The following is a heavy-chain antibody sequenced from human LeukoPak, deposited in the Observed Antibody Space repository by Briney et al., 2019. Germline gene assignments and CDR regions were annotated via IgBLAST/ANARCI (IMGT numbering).Heavy chain of an antibody. V-gene: IGHV4-59*01. CDR2: IYYSGST. Sequence: SETLSLTCAVSGVSIRDYYWSWIRQPPGKGLEWIGYIYYSGSTNYNPSLESRVTISVDTSKNQFSLKLTSVTAADTAVYYCARGPVSLWFNYWGQGTLVTVSS. CDR1: GVSIRDYY. J-gene: IGHJ4*02. CDR3: ARGPVSLWFNY. D-gene: IGHD2-21*01.